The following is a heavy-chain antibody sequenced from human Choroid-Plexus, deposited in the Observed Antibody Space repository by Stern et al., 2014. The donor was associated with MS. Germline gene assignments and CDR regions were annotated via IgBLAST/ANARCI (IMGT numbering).Heavy chain of an antibody. D-gene: IGHD2-15*01. CDR2: ISYDGSDK. V-gene: IGHV3-30*18. J-gene: IGHJ4*02. CDR3: AKDRQWSTYFFDY. Sequence: VQLVESGGGVAQPGRPLILSCAASGFTFSNFGKHWVRQAPGKGLEGVALISYDGSDKYYADSVKGRFTIFRDNSKNTLYMHMNSLRAEDTAVYYCAKDRQWSTYFFDYWGQGSLVTVSS. CDR1: GFTFSNFG.